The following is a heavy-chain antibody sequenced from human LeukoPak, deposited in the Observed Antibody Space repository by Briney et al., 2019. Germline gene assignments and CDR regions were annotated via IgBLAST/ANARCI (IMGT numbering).Heavy chain of an antibody. J-gene: IGHJ4*02. CDR1: GFTFGDYA. Sequence: GRSLRLSCSTSGFTFGDYAMSWVRQAPGKGLEWVSAISGSGGSTYYADSVKGRFTISRDNSKNTLYLQMNSLRAEDTAVYYCAKLIVVVFDYWGQGTLVTVSS. CDR3: AKLIVVVFDY. CDR2: ISGSGGST. V-gene: IGHV3-23*01. D-gene: IGHD3-22*01.